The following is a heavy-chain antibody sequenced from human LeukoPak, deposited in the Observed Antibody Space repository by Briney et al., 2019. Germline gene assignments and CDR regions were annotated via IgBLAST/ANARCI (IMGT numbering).Heavy chain of an antibody. J-gene: IGHJ4*02. V-gene: IGHV1-2*02. CDR3: ARMYYYDSSGYYY. D-gene: IGHD3-22*01. CDR1: GYTFTGYY. CDR2: INPNSGGT. Sequence: ASVKVSCKASGYTFTGYYMHWVRQAPGQGLEWMGWINPNSGGTNYAQKFQGRVTMTRDTSISTAYMELSRPRSDDTAVYYCARMYYYDSSGYYYWGQGTLVTVSS.